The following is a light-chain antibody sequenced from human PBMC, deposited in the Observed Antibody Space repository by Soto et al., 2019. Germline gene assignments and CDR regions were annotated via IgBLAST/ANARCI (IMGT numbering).Light chain of an antibody. CDR1: SSNIGTNA. V-gene: IGLV1-44*01. J-gene: IGLJ1*01. CDR3: AAWEDSLNGYV. CDR2: NNN. Sequence: SVLTQPPSASGTPGQRVTISCSGGSSNIGTNAVNWYQQLPGTAPKLLTYNNNQRPSCVPDRLSGSKSGTSASLAISGLQCENEADYYCAAWEDSLNGYVFGTGTKVTVL.